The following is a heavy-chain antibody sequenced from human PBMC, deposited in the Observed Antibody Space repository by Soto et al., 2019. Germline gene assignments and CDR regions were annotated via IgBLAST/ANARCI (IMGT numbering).Heavy chain of an antibody. CDR2: ISAYNGNT. D-gene: IGHD3-22*01. V-gene: IGHV1-18*01. CDR1: GYTFTSYG. Sequence: ASVKVSCKASGYTFTSYGISWVRQAPGQGLEWMGWISAYNGNTNYAQKLQGRVTMTTDTSTSTAYMELRSLRSDDTAVYYCARHAPHYYDSSGYFNWGQGTLVTVSS. J-gene: IGHJ4*02. CDR3: ARHAPHYYDSSGYFN.